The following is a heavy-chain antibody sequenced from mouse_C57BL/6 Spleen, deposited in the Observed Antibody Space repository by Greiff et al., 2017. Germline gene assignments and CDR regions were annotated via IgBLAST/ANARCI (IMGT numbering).Heavy chain of an antibody. CDR3: ARGYDSSFTSFAY. V-gene: IGHV5-17*01. CDR1: GFTFSGYG. J-gene: IGHJ3*01. CDR2: ISSGSSTI. Sequence: DVHLVESGGGLVKPGGSLKLSCAASGFTFSGYGMYWVRQAPEKGLVGVAYISSGSSTIYYADTVKGRFTISRDNAKNTLFLQMTSLRAEDTAMYYCARGYDSSFTSFAYWGQGTLVTVSA. D-gene: IGHD1-1*01.